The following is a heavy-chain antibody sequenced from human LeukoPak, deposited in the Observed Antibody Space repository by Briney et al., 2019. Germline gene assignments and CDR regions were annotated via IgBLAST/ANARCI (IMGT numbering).Heavy chain of an antibody. CDR3: ARSMVLYYYMDV. Sequence: SETLSLTCTVSGGSISSYYWGWIRQPPGKGLEWIGSIYYSGSTYYNPSLKSRVTISVDTSKNQFSLKLSSVTAADTAVYYCARSMVLYYYMDVWGKGTTVTISS. J-gene: IGHJ6*03. CDR2: IYYSGST. V-gene: IGHV4-39*07. CDR1: GGSISSYY. D-gene: IGHD3-10*01.